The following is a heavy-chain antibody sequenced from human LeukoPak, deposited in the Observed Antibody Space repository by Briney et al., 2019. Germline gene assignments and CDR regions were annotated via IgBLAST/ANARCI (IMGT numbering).Heavy chain of an antibody. CDR3: ARPLSASRIDY. Sequence: SETLSLTCTVSGGSISSSSYYWGWIRQPPGKGLEWIGSIYYSGSTYYNPSLKSRVTISVDTSKNQFSLKLSSVTAADTAVYYCARPLSASRIDYWGQGTLVTVSS. V-gene: IGHV4-39*01. D-gene: IGHD3-3*01. CDR1: GGSISSSSYY. CDR2: IYYSGST. J-gene: IGHJ4*02.